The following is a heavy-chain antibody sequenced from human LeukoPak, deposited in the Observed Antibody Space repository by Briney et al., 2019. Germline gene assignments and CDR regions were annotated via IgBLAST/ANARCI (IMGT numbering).Heavy chain of an antibody. J-gene: IGHJ4*02. CDR1: GFTVSSNY. Sequence: RGSLRLSCAASGFTVSSNYMGRVRQAPGKGLEWVSVIYSGGSTYYADSVKGRFTISRDNSKNTLYLQMNSLRAEDTAVYYCASSNAYNWNDVLDYWGQGTLVTVSS. CDR2: IYSGGST. D-gene: IGHD1-1*01. CDR3: ASSNAYNWNDVLDY. V-gene: IGHV3-66*01.